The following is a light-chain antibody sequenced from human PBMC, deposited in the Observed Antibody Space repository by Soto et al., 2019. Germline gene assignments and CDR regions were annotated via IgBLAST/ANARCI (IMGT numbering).Light chain of an antibody. CDR2: GAS. CDR3: QQYNNWPRGT. CDR1: QSISSN. J-gene: IGKJ1*01. V-gene: IGKV3-15*01. Sequence: EIVMTQSPATLSVSPGERATLSCRASQSISSNLAWYQHKPGQAPRLLIYGASTRATGIPARFSGSGSGTAFTLTISSLQSEDFAVYYCQQYNNWPRGTFGLGTKVDFK.